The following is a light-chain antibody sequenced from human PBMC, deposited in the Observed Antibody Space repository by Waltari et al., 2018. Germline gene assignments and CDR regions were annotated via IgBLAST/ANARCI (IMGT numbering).Light chain of an antibody. V-gene: IGLV3-21*04. CDR3: QVWDYDTAHLV. J-gene: IGLJ3*02. Sequence: SYVLTQPPSVSVAPGKTARIACGGNKIGAKSVHWYQERPGQAPVLIIYYDSVRPSGIPERFSGSNSGNTATLTISRVEAGDEADYYCQVWDYDTAHLVFGGGTTLTVV. CDR1: KIGAKS. CDR2: YDS.